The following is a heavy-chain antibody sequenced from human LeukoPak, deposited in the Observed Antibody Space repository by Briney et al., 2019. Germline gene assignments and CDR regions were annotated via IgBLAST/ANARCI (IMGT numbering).Heavy chain of an antibody. V-gene: IGHV4-38-2*02. CDR2: IYHSGST. D-gene: IGHD2-15*01. Sequence: SETLSLTCTVSGYSISSGYYWGWIRQPPGEGLEWIGSIYHSGSTYYNPSLKSRVTISVDTSKNQFSLKLRSVTAADTALYYCARVGGPVPAALEDAFDLWGQGTLVTVSS. CDR3: ARVGGPVPAALEDAFDL. CDR1: GYSISSGYY. J-gene: IGHJ3*01.